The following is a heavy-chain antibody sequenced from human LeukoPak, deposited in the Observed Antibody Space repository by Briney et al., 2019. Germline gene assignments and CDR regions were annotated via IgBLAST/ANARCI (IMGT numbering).Heavy chain of an antibody. CDR2: ISGSGGST. V-gene: IGHV3-23*01. CDR1: GFTFSSYA. Sequence: GGSLRLSCAASGFTFSSYAMSWVRQAPGKGLEWVSAISGSGGSTYYADSVKGRFTISRDNSKNTLYLQMNSLRAKDTAVYYCAKNYSPWYGYLDYWGQGTMVTVSS. CDR3: AKNYSPWYGYLDY. J-gene: IGHJ4*02. D-gene: IGHD2-21*01.